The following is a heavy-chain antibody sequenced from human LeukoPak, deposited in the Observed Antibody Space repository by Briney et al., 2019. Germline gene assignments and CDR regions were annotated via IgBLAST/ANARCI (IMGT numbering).Heavy chain of an antibody. V-gene: IGHV3-30*03. CDR1: GFTFSSYG. CDR3: VVGGSPGY. J-gene: IGHJ4*02. Sequence: GRSLRLSCAASGFTFSSYGMHWVRQAPGKGLEWVAVISYDGSNEYYADSVKGRFTISRDNSKNTLYLQMSSLRAEDTAVYYCVVGGSPGYWGQGTLVTVSS. CDR2: ISYDGSNE. D-gene: IGHD2-15*01.